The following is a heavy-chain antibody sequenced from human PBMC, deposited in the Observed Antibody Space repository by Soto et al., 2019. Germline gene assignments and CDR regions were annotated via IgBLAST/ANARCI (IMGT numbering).Heavy chain of an antibody. J-gene: IGHJ6*03. CDR1: GFTFSSYA. V-gene: IGHV3-23*01. CDR2: ISGSGGST. Sequence: GALRLSCAASGFTFSSYAMSWVRQAPGKGLEWVSAISGSGGSTYYADSVKGRFTISRDNSKNTLYLQMNSLRAEDTAVYYCAKDPRYCSSTSCRPDYMDVWGKGTTVTVSS. CDR3: AKDPRYCSSTSCRPDYMDV. D-gene: IGHD2-2*01.